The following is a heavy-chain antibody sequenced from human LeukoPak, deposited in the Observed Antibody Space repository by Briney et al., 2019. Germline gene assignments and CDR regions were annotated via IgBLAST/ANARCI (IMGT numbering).Heavy chain of an antibody. CDR2: ISYDGSNK. CDR1: GFTFSSYA. CDR3: ATHVDTAISWGY. D-gene: IGHD5-18*01. Sequence: PGGSLRLSCAASGFTFSSYAMHWVRQAPGKGLEWVAVISYDGSNKYYADSVKGRFTISRDNSKNTLYLQMNSLRAEDTAVYYCATHVDTAISWGYWGQGTLVTVSS. V-gene: IGHV3-30*14. J-gene: IGHJ4*02.